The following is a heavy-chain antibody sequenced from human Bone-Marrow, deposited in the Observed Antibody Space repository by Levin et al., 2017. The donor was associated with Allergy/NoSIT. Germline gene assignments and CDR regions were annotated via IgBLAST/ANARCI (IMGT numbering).Heavy chain of an antibody. J-gene: IGHJ6*02. CDR3: ARLGLGYCRRYRGYGLDV. V-gene: IGHV4-39*01. CDR2: IFYSGSG. D-gene: IGHD2-15*01. CDR1: GDSIYTSDYY. Sequence: SETLSLTCTASGDSIYTSDYYWTWIRQSPGQGLVWIGNIFYSGSGIYNPSLRSRATISIAKSENPFSLQFTSLTAADPGVYYCARLGLGYCRRYRGYGLDVWGQGTTVIVSS.